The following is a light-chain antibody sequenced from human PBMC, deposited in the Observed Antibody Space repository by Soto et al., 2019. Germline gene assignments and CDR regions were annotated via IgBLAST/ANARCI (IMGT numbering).Light chain of an antibody. J-gene: IGKJ5*01. CDR1: QGVRNN. CDR2: GAS. V-gene: IGKV3-15*01. CDR3: HQYNNWPRT. Sequence: ILMTQSPSSLSVSPGERVTLSCRAGQGVRNNLAWYQQKPGQAPSLLIYGASTRATGIPARCSGSGSGTEFTLTISSLQSEDFEVYFCHQYNNWPRTFGQGTRLEIK.